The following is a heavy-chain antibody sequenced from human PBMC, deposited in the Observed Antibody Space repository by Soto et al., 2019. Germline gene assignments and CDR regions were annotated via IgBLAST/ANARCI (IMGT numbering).Heavy chain of an antibody. V-gene: IGHV4-59*08. CDR2: IYYSGST. D-gene: IGHD3-22*01. CDR1: GGSISSYY. Sequence: SETLSLTCTVSGGSISSYYWSWIRQPPGKGLEWIGYIYYSGSTNYNPSLKSRVTISVDTSKNQFSLKLSSVTAADTAVYYCARLLSDYYDSSGPDVWGQGTTVTVS. J-gene: IGHJ6*02. CDR3: ARLLSDYYDSSGPDV.